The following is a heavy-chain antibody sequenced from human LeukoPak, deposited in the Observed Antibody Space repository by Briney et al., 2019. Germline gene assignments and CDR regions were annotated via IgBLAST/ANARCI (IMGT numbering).Heavy chain of an antibody. CDR3: ARDYNYGSGSYYGEVEWSFFDY. Sequence: GGSLRLSCAASGFTFSSYSMNWVRQAPGQGLEWVSYISSSSSTIYYADSVKGRFTISRDNAKNSLYLQMNSLRAEDTAVYYCARDYNYGSGSYYGEVEWSFFDYWGQGTLVTVSS. J-gene: IGHJ4*02. D-gene: IGHD3-10*01. CDR2: ISSSSSTI. CDR1: GFTFSSYS. V-gene: IGHV3-48*01.